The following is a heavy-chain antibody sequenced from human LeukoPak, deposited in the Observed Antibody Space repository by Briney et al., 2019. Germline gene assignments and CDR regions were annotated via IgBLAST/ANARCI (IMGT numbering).Heavy chain of an antibody. CDR2: IYTSGST. CDR3: ARYSVAAYFDY. J-gene: IGHJ4*02. Sequence: SETLSLTCTVSGGSISSGSYYWSWIRQPAGKGLEWIGRIYTSGSTNYNPSLKSRVTISVDTSKNQFSLMLSSVTAADTAVYYCARYSVAAYFDYWGQGTLVTVSS. V-gene: IGHV4-61*02. D-gene: IGHD6-19*01. CDR1: GGSISSGSYY.